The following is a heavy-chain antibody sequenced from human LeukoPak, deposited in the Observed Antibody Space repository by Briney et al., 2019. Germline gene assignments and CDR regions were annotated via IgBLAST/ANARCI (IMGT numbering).Heavy chain of an antibody. Sequence: SETLSLTCTVSGGTISSDYWSWIRQPPGKGLEWIGHIYYSGSTNYNPSLKSRVTISVDTSKNQFSLKLNSVTAADTAVYYCARQTGYFRYWGQGTLVAVSS. V-gene: IGHV4-59*08. CDR2: IYYSGST. J-gene: IGHJ1*01. CDR3: ARQTGYFRY. CDR1: GGTISSDY.